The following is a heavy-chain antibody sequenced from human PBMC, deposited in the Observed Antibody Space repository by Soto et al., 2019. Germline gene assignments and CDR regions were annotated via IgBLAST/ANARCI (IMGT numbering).Heavy chain of an antibody. D-gene: IGHD2-21*02. CDR2: IFYSGST. Sequence: PCETLSLTWNVTGDCISSRSYYCGWIRQPPGKGLEWLGSIFYSGSTYNKASLRSRVSMSIDTSKDQFPLKLRAVPAADTTLYFCARQRTSVVTQAYFDVGAPGSLVTVPS. J-gene: IGHJ4*02. V-gene: IGHV4-39*01. CDR1: GDCISSRSYY. CDR3: ARQRTSVVTQAYFDV.